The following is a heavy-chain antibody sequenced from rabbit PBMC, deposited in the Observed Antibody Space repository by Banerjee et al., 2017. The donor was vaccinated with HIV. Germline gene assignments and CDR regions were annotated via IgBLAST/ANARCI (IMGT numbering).Heavy chain of an antibody. CDR3: ARGYSGGSYFPAL. J-gene: IGHJ6*01. D-gene: IGHD8-1*01. CDR1: GFSFTNKYV. CDR2: IYTGSGTT. Sequence: QEQLEESGGDLVKPEGSLTLTCTASGFSFTNKYVMCWVRQAPGKGLEWIACIYTGSGTTYYASWAKGRFTISTTSSTTVTLQMTSLTAADTATYFCARGYSGGSYFPALWGPGTLVTVS. V-gene: IGHV1S45*01.